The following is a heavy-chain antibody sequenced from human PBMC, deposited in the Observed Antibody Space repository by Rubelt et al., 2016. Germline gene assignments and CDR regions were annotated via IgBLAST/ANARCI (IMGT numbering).Heavy chain of an antibody. CDR3: ASLMVLGGIYYYYGMDV. CDR2: IYTSGRT. D-gene: IGHD3-10*01. CDR1: GGSISSYY. Sequence: QVQLQESGPGLVKPSETLSLTCTVSGGSISSYYWSWIRQPAGKGLEWIGSIYTSGRTYYNPSLKCRVTISVDTSKNQFSLKLSSVTAADTAVYYCASLMVLGGIYYYYGMDVWGQGTTVTVSS. V-gene: IGHV4-4*07. J-gene: IGHJ6*02.